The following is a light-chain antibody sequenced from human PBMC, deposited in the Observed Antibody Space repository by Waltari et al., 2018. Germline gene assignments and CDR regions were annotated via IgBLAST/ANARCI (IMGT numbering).Light chain of an antibody. V-gene: IGKV3-15*01. CDR3: QQYNDWPFT. CDR2: GAS. Sequence: EIVMTQSPATLSVSPGDRATLSRRASQSVASNLAWYQQKPGQAPRLLIYGASNGATGIPARFSGSVSGTDFTLTISSLQSEDFAVYYCQQYNDWPFTFGGGTKVEIK. J-gene: IGKJ4*01. CDR1: QSVASN.